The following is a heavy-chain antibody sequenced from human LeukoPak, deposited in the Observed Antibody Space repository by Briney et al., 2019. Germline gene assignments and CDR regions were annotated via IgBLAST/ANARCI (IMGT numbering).Heavy chain of an antibody. CDR3: ATDVLRFLEWFGFDAFDI. D-gene: IGHD3-3*01. CDR2: ISSSSSTI. CDR1: GFTFSSYS. J-gene: IGHJ3*02. Sequence: GGSLRLSCAASGFTFSSYSINWVRQAPGKGLEWVSYISSSSSTIYYADSVKGRFTISRDNAKNSLYLQMNSLRAEDTAVYYCATDVLRFLEWFGFDAFDIWGQGTMVTVSS. V-gene: IGHV3-48*01.